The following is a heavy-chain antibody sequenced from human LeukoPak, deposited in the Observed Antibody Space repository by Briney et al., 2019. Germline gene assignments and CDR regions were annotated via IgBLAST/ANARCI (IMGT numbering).Heavy chain of an antibody. Sequence: GESLKISCKGSGYSFTTYWIGWVRQMPGKGLEWMGIIYPGDSDTRYSPSFQGQVTLSADQSISTAYLQWSNLKASDTAVYFCARLRGSSYEALGIWGQGTMVTVSS. V-gene: IGHV5-51*01. CDR1: GYSFTTYW. J-gene: IGHJ3*02. D-gene: IGHD3-3*01. CDR2: IYPGDSDT. CDR3: ARLRGSSYEALGI.